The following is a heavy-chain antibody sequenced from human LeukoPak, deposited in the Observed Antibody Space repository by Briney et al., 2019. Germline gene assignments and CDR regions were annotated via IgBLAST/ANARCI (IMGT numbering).Heavy chain of an antibody. Sequence: GGSLRLSCAASGFTFSSYWMSWVRQAPGKGLEWVANIKQDGSEIYYVDSVKGRFTISRDNAKNSLYLQMNSLRGEDTAIYYCGRGHGSPRLVENNGVQGSVVKVSEGSRYVPIW. CDR2: IKQDGSEI. V-gene: IGHV3-7*01. D-gene: IGHD1/OR15-1a*01. J-gene: IGHJ3*02. CDR3: GRGHGSPRLVENNGVQGSVVKVSEGSRYVPI. CDR1: GFTFSSYW.